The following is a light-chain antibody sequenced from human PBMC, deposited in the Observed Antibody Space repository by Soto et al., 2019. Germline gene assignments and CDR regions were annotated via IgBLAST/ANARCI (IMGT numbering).Light chain of an antibody. CDR2: DAS. CDR3: QQRSNWPPEVT. V-gene: IGKV3-11*01. Sequence: EIVLTQSPDTLSLSPGERATLSCRASQSVGSSLAWYQQKPGQAPRLLIYDASNRATGIPARFSGSGSGTDFTLTIRSLEPEDFAVYYCQQRSNWPPEVTFGPGTKVDLK. J-gene: IGKJ3*01. CDR1: QSVGSS.